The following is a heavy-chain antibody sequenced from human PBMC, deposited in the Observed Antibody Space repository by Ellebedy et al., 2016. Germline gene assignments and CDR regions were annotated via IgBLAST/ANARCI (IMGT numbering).Heavy chain of an antibody. Sequence: GSLRLSXAVYGGSFSGYYWSWIRQPPGKGLEWIGEINHSGSTNYNPSLKSRVTISVDTSKNQFSLKLSSVTAADTAVYYCARDLIAARPTARYYYYYMDVWGKGTTVTVSS. CDR3: ARDLIAARPTARYYYYYMDV. D-gene: IGHD6-6*01. CDR2: INHSGST. V-gene: IGHV4-34*01. CDR1: GGSFSGYY. J-gene: IGHJ6*03.